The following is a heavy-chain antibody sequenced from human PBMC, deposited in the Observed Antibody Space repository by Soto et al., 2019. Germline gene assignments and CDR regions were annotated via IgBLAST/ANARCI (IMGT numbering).Heavy chain of an antibody. CDR3: ARGSSSWFLDY. CDR1: GGTFSSYA. V-gene: IGHV1-69*12. Sequence: QVPLVQSGADMKKPGSSVKVSCKASGGTFSSYAISWVRQAPGQGLEWMGGILPIFGSANYAQKFQDRVTITADESTSTAYMELSSLRSEDTAVYYCARGSSSWFLDYWGQGTLVTVSS. D-gene: IGHD6-13*01. J-gene: IGHJ4*02. CDR2: ILPIFGSA.